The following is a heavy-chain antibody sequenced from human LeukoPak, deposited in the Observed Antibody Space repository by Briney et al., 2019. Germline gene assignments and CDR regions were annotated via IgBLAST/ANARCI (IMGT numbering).Heavy chain of an antibody. CDR2: INHSENT. Sequence: SETLSLTCAVYGGSFSGYYWSWIRQPLGKGLEWIGEINHSENTDYNPSLKSRVTISVDTSKNQFPLKLNSVTAADTAVYYCARVVAAAGNNWFDPWGQGTLVTVSS. CDR1: GGSFSGYY. J-gene: IGHJ5*02. D-gene: IGHD6-13*01. V-gene: IGHV4-34*01. CDR3: ARVVAAAGNNWFDP.